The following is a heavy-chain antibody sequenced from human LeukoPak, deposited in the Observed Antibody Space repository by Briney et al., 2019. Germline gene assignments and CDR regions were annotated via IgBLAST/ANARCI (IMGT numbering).Heavy chain of an antibody. CDR3: ASTSLGCSSTSCYDL. CDR2: IYPGDSDT. CDR1: GYSFTSYW. V-gene: IGHV5-51*01. Sequence: GESLKISCKGSGYSFTSYWIGWVRQMPGKGLEWMGIIYPGDSDTRYSPSFQGQVTISADKSISTAYLQWSSLKASDTAMYYCASTSLGCSSTSCYDLWGQGTLVTVSS. J-gene: IGHJ5*02. D-gene: IGHD2-2*01.